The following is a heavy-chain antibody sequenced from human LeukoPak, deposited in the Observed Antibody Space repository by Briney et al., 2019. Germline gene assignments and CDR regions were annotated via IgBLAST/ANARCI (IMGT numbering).Heavy chain of an antibody. Sequence: GGSLRLSCAASGFTFSSYAMHWVRQAPGKGLEWVAVISYDGSNKYYADSVKGRFTISRDNSKNTLYLQMNSLRAEDTAVYYCARDPPSSGWLDYWGQGTLVTVSS. CDR1: GFTFSSYA. J-gene: IGHJ4*02. CDR2: ISYDGSNK. V-gene: IGHV3-30*04. D-gene: IGHD6-19*01. CDR3: ARDPPSSGWLDY.